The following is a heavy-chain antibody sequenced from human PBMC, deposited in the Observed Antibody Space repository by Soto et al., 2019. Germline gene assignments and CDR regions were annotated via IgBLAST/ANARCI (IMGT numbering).Heavy chain of an antibody. CDR2: IGSNGGST. D-gene: IGHD2-15*01. CDR3: ARQGSGSYYFDY. J-gene: IGHJ4*02. CDR1: GFTFSSYA. V-gene: IGHV3-64*01. Sequence: EVQLVESGGGLVQPGGSLRLSCAASGFTFSSYAMHWVRQAPGKGLEYVSAIGSNGGSTYYANSVKGRFTISRDNSKNTRYLQMGSLRAEDMAVYYCARQGSGSYYFDYWGQGTLVTVSS.